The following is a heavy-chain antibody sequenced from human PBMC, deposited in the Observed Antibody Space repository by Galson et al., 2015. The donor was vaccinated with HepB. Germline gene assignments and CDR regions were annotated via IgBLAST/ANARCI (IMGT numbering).Heavy chain of an antibody. CDR2: FHSDGDS. Sequence: SLRLSCAASGFTVSGSYMSWVRQAPGKGLEWVPVFHSDGDSDYADSVKGRFTISRDNSKNTLYLQMNSLRAEETAVYFCARDHFDYSNAIYYFDSWGQGTLVTVSS. D-gene: IGHD4-11*01. V-gene: IGHV3-53*01. CDR3: ARDHFDYSNAIYYFDS. J-gene: IGHJ4*02. CDR1: GFTVSGSY.